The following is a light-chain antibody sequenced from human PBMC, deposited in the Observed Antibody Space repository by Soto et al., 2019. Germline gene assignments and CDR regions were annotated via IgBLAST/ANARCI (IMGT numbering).Light chain of an antibody. CDR3: QQRHMWPIT. CDR1: QSFLGL. Sequence: EIVLTHSPVTLSLSPWERATLSCRARQSFLGLLAWYQQKPGQAPRLLIYDAYNRATGIPPRFSGSGSGTDFTLTISSLEPEDSAVYYCQQRHMWPITFGQGTRLEIK. V-gene: IGKV3-11*01. J-gene: IGKJ5*01. CDR2: DAY.